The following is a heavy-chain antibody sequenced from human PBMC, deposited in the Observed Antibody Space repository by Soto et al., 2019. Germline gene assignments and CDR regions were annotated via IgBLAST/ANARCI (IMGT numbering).Heavy chain of an antibody. Sequence: QVQLVESGGGVVQPGRSLRLSCAASGFTFSSYGMHWVRQAPGKGLERVAVISYDGSNKYYADSVKGRFTISRDNSKNPLYLQMNSLRAEDTAVYYCAKDSSVYYHDAVDIWGKGTMVNVSS. CDR1: GFTFSSYG. V-gene: IGHV3-30*18. J-gene: IGHJ3*02. CDR2: ISYDGSNK. CDR3: AKDSSVYYHDAVDI. D-gene: IGHD3-22*01.